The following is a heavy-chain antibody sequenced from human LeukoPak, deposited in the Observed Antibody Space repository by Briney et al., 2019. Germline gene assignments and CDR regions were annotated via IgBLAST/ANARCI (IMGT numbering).Heavy chain of an antibody. J-gene: IGHJ4*02. CDR3: ARAHQYYDFWSGYYPAHFDY. CDR1: GDSVSSNSAA. Sequence: SQTLSLTCAISGDSVSSNSAAWNWIRQSPARGLEWLGRTYYRSKWYNDYAVSVKSRITINPDTSKNQFSLQLNSVTPEDTAVYYCARAHQYYDFWSGYYPAHFDYWGQGTLVTVSS. CDR2: TYYRSKWYN. V-gene: IGHV6-1*01. D-gene: IGHD3-3*01.